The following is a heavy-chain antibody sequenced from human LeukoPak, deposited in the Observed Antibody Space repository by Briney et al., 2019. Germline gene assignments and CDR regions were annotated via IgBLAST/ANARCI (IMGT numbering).Heavy chain of an antibody. Sequence: GGSLRLSCKGSGYSFTSYWIGWVRQMPGKGLEWMGIIYPGDSDTRYSPSFQGQVTISADKSISTAYLQWSSLKASDTAMYYCVRRMDDSSGYYYVGFDYWGQGTLVTVSS. CDR1: GYSFTSYW. J-gene: IGHJ4*02. V-gene: IGHV5-51*01. D-gene: IGHD3-22*01. CDR3: VRRMDDSSGYYYVGFDY. CDR2: IYPGDSDT.